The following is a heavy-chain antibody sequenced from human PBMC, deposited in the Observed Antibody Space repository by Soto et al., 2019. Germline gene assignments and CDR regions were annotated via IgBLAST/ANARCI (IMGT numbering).Heavy chain of an antibody. V-gene: IGHV1-3*01. Sequence: QVQLVQSGAEVKKPGASVKVSCKASGYTFSSYAVQWVRQAPGQSLEWIGWIHAGNGDTKYSQKFHGRVTLTRATSANTAYMDLSSLRSEDTAVDYCARVPRYTSDIVEVPAVMFDDWFVPWGQGTLVTVSS. CDR2: IHAGNGDT. D-gene: IGHD2-2*01. CDR1: GYTFSSYA. CDR3: ARVPRYTSDIVEVPAVMFDDWFVP. J-gene: IGHJ5*02.